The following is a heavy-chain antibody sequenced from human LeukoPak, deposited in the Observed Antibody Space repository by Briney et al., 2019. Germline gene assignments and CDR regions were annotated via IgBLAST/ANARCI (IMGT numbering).Heavy chain of an antibody. Sequence: GGSLRLSCAASGFTFSDYYMSWIRQAPGKGLEWVSYIRSSGSTIYYADSVKGRFTISRDNAKNSLYLQMNSLRAEDTAVYYCAREREREALDYWGQGTLVTVSS. J-gene: IGHJ4*02. V-gene: IGHV3-11*04. CDR3: AREREREALDY. CDR2: IRSSGSTI. CDR1: GFTFSDYY. D-gene: IGHD5-24*01.